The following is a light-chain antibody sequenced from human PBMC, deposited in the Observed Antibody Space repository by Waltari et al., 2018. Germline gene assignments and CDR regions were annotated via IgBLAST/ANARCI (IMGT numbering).Light chain of an antibody. V-gene: IGLV2-23*02. J-gene: IGLJ1*01. CDR1: DNDVGRYKL. CDR3: CSYAGSDTFHYV. Sequence: HSALTQPASVSGSPGQSITISCTGSDNDVGRYKLVSWYQHHPGKAPKLIIYEFNNRPPGVLNGFPGSKSGNTASLTISGLQIEDEADYHCCSYAGSDTFHYVFGSGTQVTVL. CDR2: EFN.